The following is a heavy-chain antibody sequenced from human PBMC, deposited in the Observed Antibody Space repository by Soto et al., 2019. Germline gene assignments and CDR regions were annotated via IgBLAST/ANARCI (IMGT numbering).Heavy chain of an antibody. CDR2: LFYSGST. V-gene: IGHV4-39*07. Sequence: SDTLSPTCPVSGGSINSSSYYCGWLRHPPGKGLAWIGSLFYSGSTYYNPSLKGRLTISVDTSKNQFSLKLSSVTAADTAVYYCARAPLVPANWWFDPWGQGTLVTVSS. CDR1: GGSINSSSYY. CDR3: ARAPLVPANWWFDP. J-gene: IGHJ5*02. D-gene: IGHD2-2*01.